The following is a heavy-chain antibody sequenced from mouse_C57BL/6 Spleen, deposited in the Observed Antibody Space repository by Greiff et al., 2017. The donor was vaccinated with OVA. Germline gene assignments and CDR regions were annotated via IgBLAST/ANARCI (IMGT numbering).Heavy chain of an antibody. CDR3: ARDEKVTTGFAY. CDR2: ISDGGSYT. D-gene: IGHD2-2*01. J-gene: IGHJ3*01. V-gene: IGHV5-4*01. Sequence: DVMLVESGGGLVKPGGSLKLSCAASGFTFSSYAMSWVRQTPEKRLEWVATISDGGSYTYYPDNVKGRFTISRDNAKNNLYLQMSHLKSEDTAMYYCARDEKVTTGFAYWGQGTLVTVSA. CDR1: GFTFSSYA.